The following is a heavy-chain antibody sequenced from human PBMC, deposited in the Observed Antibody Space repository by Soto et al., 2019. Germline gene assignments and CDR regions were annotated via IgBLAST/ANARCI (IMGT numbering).Heavy chain of an antibody. D-gene: IGHD2-21*02. Sequence: NPSETLSLTCNVSGDSITTSGYYWDWIRQPPGKGLEWIGSIYSSGRSYYNPSLSSRVTISLDTAKNQIYLKVNSVTAADTAVHYCVRHATDLTAYYYSAMDVWGQGTTVTVSS. CDR2: IYSSGRS. CDR1: GDSITTSGYY. CDR3: VRHATDLTAYYYSAMDV. J-gene: IGHJ6*02. V-gene: IGHV4-39*01.